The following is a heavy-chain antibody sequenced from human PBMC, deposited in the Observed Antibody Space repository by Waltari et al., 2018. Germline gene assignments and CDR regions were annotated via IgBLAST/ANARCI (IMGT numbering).Heavy chain of an antibody. CDR3: ATYIWTSLETSAFDF. J-gene: IGHJ3*01. CDR2: VSYSGYT. D-gene: IGHD3-9*01. Sequence: QLQLQESGPGLVKPSETLSLTCSVSGVYITSDRHYWGSIRQPPGQGLELIATVSYSGYTYSSPSLKSRVTISRDTSKNQVSLQLGSVTAAITAVNYSATYIWTSLETSAFDFRGQCIMVTVSS. CDR1: GVYITSDRHY. V-gene: IGHV4-39*01.